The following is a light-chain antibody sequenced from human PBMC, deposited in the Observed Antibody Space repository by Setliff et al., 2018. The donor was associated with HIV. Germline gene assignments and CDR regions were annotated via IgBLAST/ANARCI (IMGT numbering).Light chain of an antibody. Sequence: ALTQPASVSASPGQSITISCTGTSSDVGGYNFVSWYQQHPGKAPNLIIYDVRNRPSGISNRFSGSKSGNTASLTISGLQAEDEADYYCSSYSSSSTLVFGGGTK. CDR1: SSDVGGYNF. CDR3: SSYSSSSTLV. V-gene: IGLV2-14*03. J-gene: IGLJ2*01. CDR2: DVR.